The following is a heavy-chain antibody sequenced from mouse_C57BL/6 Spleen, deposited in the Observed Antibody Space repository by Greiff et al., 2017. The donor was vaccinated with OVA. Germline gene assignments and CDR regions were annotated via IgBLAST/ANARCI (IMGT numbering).Heavy chain of an antibody. CDR3: ARKGDYGTFDD. J-gene: IGHJ2*01. V-gene: IGHV1-76*01. CDR2: IYPGSGNP. Sequence: VQLQQSGSELVRPGASVKLSCKACGYTFTDYYINWVKQRPGQGLEWIARIYPGSGNPYYTEKFKGKATLTAEKSSSTAYMQLSSLTAEDTAVDFCARKGDYGTFDDWGQGTTLTVSS. D-gene: IGHD1-1*01. CDR1: GYTFTDYY.